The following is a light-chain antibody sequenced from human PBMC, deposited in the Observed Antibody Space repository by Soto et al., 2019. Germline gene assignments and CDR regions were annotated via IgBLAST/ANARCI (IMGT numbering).Light chain of an antibody. CDR2: NNN. CDR1: SSNIETNT. Sequence: QSVLPQPPSASGTPGQRVTISCSGSSSNIETNTVDWYQHLPGTAPKVLIFNNNQRPSGVPDRFSGSKSGTSASLAISGLQSEDEAHYYCAVWDDNLSGMIFGGGTKLTVL. J-gene: IGLJ2*01. CDR3: AVWDDNLSGMI. V-gene: IGLV1-44*01.